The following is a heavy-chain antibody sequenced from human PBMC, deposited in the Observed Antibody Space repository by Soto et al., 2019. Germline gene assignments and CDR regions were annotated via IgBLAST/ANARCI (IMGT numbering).Heavy chain of an antibody. CDR3: AKEWEQWLVRTVGWFDP. CDR2: ISGSGGST. J-gene: IGHJ5*02. V-gene: IGHV3-23*01. Sequence: GESLKISCAASGFTFSSYAMSWVRQAPGKGLEWVSAISGSGGSTYYADSVKGRFTISRDNSKNTLYLQMNSLRAEDTAVYYCAKEWEQWLVRTVGWFDPWGQGTLVTVSS. CDR1: GFTFSSYA. D-gene: IGHD6-19*01.